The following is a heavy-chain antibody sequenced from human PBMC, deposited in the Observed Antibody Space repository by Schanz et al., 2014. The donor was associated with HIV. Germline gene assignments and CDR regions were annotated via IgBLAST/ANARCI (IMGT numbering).Heavy chain of an antibody. CDR1: GGSFSGDY. J-gene: IGHJ4*03. V-gene: IGHV4-34*01. D-gene: IGHD3-16*01. CDR3: AKDGGRMGGQRQLFAY. CDR2: INDSGRG. Sequence: QVQLQQWGAGLLKPSETLSLTCAVYGGSFSGDYWTWLRQSPGKALEWIGEINDSGRGTINPSLKRGITMSVDPSKTEFSLKLSSVTAADTAFYYCAKDGGRMGGQRQLFAYWGHGTLVTVSS.